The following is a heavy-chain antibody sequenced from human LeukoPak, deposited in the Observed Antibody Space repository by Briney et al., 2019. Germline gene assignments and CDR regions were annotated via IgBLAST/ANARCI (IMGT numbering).Heavy chain of an antibody. V-gene: IGHV4-39*01. Sequence: SETLSLTCTVSGGSISSGNYYWAWLRQPPGKGLEWIATINYSGSTYFNPSLKSRVTISVDTSKNQFSLKLTSVTAADTAVFYCAKYLSRGFYFDYWGQGTLDTVSS. CDR3: AKYLSRGFYFDY. CDR1: GGSISSGNYY. J-gene: IGHJ4*02. CDR2: INYSGST. D-gene: IGHD2/OR15-2a*01.